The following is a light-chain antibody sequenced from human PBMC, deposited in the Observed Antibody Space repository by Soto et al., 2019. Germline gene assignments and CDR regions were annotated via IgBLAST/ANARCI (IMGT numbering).Light chain of an antibody. J-gene: IGKJ5*01. V-gene: IGKV1-33*01. CDR1: QDISNY. CDR2: DAS. Sequence: DIQMTQSPSSLSASVGDRVTITCQASQDISNYLNWYQQKPGKAPKLLIYDASNLETGVPSRFSGSGSGTDSTFTISSLQPEDFATYYCQQYDYLPITFGQGTRLEIK. CDR3: QQYDYLPIT.